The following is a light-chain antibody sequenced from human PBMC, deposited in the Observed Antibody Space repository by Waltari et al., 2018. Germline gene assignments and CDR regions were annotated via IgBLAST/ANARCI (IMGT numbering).Light chain of an antibody. Sequence: DIVMTQSPVSLAVSLGERATINCKSSQSVLYSSNNKNYLAWYQQKPGQPPELLIYWASTRESGVPDRISGGGSGTDFTLTISSLQAEYVAVYYCQQYYSIWTFGQGTKVEIK. J-gene: IGKJ1*01. CDR2: WAS. V-gene: IGKV4-1*01. CDR1: QSVLYSSNNKNY. CDR3: QQYYSIWT.